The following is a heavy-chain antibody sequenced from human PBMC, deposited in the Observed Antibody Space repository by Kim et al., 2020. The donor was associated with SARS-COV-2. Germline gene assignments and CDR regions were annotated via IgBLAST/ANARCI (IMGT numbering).Heavy chain of an antibody. D-gene: IGHD3-10*01. J-gene: IGHJ4*01. CDR3: AKDLRRPQDY. CDR2: INEDGSIR. CDR1: GFTLSKYW. Sequence: GGSLRLSCVASGFTLSKYWVHWVRQAPGKGPAWVSRINEDGSIRDYADSVRGRFTISRDNAKNTLYLQMNTLRGEDTALYYCAKDLRRPQDYWGRGTLVT. V-gene: IGHV3-74*01.